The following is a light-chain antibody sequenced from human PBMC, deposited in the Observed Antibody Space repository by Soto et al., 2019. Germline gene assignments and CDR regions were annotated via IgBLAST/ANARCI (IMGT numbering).Light chain of an antibody. CDR3: QQRYIWPPIT. CDR2: DAS. V-gene: IGKV3-11*01. J-gene: IGKJ5*01. CDR1: QSVSTY. Sequence: EIVLTQSPATLSLSPGERATLSCRASQSVSTYLAWYQQKPGQSPRLIIYDASSRATGIPARFSGSGSGTDFTLTISSLEPEDFAVYYCQQRYIWPPITFGQGTRLEIK.